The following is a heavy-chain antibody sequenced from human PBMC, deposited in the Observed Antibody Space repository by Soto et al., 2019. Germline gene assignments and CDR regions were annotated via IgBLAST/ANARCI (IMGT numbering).Heavy chain of an antibody. V-gene: IGHV6-1*01. J-gene: IGHJ6*02. Sequence: SQTLSLTCGISGDSVSTNSAAWNWIRQSPSRGLEWLGRTYYRSKRFNDYAESVKSRITINPDTSKNQFSLQLNSVTPEDTAVYSRAKARSGPGDYLYGLDGWGQGTTVTVAS. CDR3: AKARSGPGDYLYGLDG. CDR1: GDSVSTNSAA. D-gene: IGHD1-1*01. CDR2: TYYRSKRFN.